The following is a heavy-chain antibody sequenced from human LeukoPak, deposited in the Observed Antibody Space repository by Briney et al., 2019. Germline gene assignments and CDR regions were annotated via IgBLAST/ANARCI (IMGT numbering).Heavy chain of an antibody. D-gene: IGHD1-26*01. CDR1: GASISSYC. CDR2: IYIRGST. CDR3: AKDWELGS. J-gene: IGHJ5*02. V-gene: IGHV4-59*01. Sequence: SETLSLTCSVSGASISSYCWNWIRQPPGKGLEWIGNIYIRGSTNYNPSLKSRVTISLDTSKDQFSLKLTSVTAADTAFYYCAKDWELGSWGQGTLVTVSS.